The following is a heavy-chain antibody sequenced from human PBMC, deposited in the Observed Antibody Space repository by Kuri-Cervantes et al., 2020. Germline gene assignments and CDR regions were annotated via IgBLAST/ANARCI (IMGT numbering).Heavy chain of an antibody. CDR1: GFTFSDYY. D-gene: IGHD2-2*01. Sequence: GGSLRLSCAASGFTFSDYYMSWIRQAPGKGLEWVSYISSSGSTIYYADSVKGRFTISRDNAKNSLYLQMNSLRAEDTAVYYCAREGVGYCSSTSCYGVRCFDLWGRGTLVTVSS. J-gene: IGHJ2*01. CDR2: ISSSGSTI. CDR3: AREGVGYCSSTSCYGVRCFDL. V-gene: IGHV3-11*04.